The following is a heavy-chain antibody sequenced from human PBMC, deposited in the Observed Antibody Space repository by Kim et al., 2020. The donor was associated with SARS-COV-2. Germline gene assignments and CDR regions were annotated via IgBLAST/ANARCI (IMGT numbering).Heavy chain of an antibody. V-gene: IGHV3-30*03. CDR1: GFTFSSYG. D-gene: IGHD2-2*01. CDR2: ISYDGSNK. Sequence: GGSLRLSCAASGFTFSSYGMHWVRQAPGKGLEWVAVISYDGSNKYYADSVKGRFTISRDNSKNTLYLQMNSLRAEDTTVYYCATELGYCSSTSCYYYYYMDVWGKGTTVTVSS. CDR3: ATELGYCSSTSCYYYYYMDV. J-gene: IGHJ6*03.